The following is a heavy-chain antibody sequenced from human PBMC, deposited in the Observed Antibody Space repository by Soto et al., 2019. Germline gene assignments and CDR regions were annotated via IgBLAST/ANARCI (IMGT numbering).Heavy chain of an antibody. CDR3: ARGYYGSGSYYSFDY. CDR1: GGTFSSYA. Sequence: SVKVSCKASGGTFSSYAISWVRQAPGQGLEWMGGIIPIFGTANYAQKFQGRVTITADKSTSTAYMELSSLRSEDTAVYYCARGYYGSGSYYSFDYWGQGTLVTVSS. V-gene: IGHV1-69*06. CDR2: IIPIFGTA. J-gene: IGHJ4*02. D-gene: IGHD3-10*01.